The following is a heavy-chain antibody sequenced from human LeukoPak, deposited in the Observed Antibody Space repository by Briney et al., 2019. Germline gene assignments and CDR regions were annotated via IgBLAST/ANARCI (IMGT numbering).Heavy chain of an antibody. J-gene: IGHJ4*02. V-gene: IGHV3-23*01. CDR2: IRGSGGST. CDR3: AKDRPNYYGSNGHYYKLNGDC. D-gene: IGHD3-22*01. Sequence: GGSLRLSCAASGFTFTNYAMSWVRQAPGKGLEWVSAIRGSGGSTYYADSVKGRFTISRDNSDNTLYLQMNSLRAEDTAVYYCAKDRPNYYGSNGHYYKLNGDCWGQGTLVTVSS. CDR1: GFTFTNYA.